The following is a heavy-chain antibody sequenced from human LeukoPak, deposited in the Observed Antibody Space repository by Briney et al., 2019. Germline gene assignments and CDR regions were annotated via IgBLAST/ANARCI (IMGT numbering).Heavy chain of an antibody. V-gene: IGHV3-74*01. CDR2: INSDGSST. J-gene: IGHJ4*02. Sequence: GGSLRLSCAASGFTFSSYWMHWVRQAPGKGLVWVSRINSDGSSTSYADSVKGRFTISRDNAKNTLYLQMNSLRAEDTAVYYCARGVAAAGQKYWGQGTLVTVSS. CDR3: ARGVAAAGQKY. D-gene: IGHD6-13*01. CDR1: GFTFSSYW.